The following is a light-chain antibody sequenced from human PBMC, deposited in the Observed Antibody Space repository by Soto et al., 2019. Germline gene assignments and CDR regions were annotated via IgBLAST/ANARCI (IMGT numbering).Light chain of an antibody. CDR1: QSVLYSSNNKNY. Sequence: DIVMTQSPDSLAVSLGERATINCKSSQSVLYSSNNKNYLAWYQQKPGQPPKLLIYRASTRESGVPDRFSGSGSGTDCTLTTSSLQAEDVAVYYCQQYYSTPPTFGQGTKVEIK. J-gene: IGKJ1*01. V-gene: IGKV4-1*01. CDR2: RAS. CDR3: QQYYSTPPT.